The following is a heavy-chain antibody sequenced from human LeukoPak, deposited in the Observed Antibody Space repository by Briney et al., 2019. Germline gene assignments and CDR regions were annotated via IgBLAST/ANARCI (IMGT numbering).Heavy chain of an antibody. J-gene: IGHJ4*02. D-gene: IGHD4-17*01. CDR3: ARDSTEYDYGDNFDY. CDR1: GFTFSSYS. Sequence: PGGSLRLSCAASGFTFSSYSMNWVRQAPGKGLEWVSYISSSGSTIYYADSVKGRFTISRDNAKNSLYLQMNSLRAEDTAVYYCARDSTEYDYGDNFDYWGQGTLVTVSS. CDR2: ISSSGSTI. V-gene: IGHV3-48*04.